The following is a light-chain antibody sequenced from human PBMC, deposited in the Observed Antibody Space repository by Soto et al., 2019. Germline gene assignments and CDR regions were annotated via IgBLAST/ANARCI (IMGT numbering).Light chain of an antibody. CDR1: SSDIGAYNF. J-gene: IGLJ2*01. V-gene: IGLV2-14*03. CDR2: DVN. Sequence: QSALTQPDSVSGSPGQAITISSTGTSSDIGAYNFVSWYQQHPGKAPKLMLYDVNIRPSGVSNRFSGSKSGNTASLTISGLQAEDEADYYCTSWTTSTTMIFGGGTKVTVL. CDR3: TSWTTSTTMI.